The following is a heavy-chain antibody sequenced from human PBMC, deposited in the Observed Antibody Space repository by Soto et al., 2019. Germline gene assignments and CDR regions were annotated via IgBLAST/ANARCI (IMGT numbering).Heavy chain of an antibody. Sequence: ASLKVSCKVSGYTLTELSMHWVRQAPGKGLEWMGGFDPEDGETIYAQKFQGRVTMTEDTSTDTAYMELSSLRSEDTAVYYCATDLEFTTTVTTNTTSYWGQGTLVTVSS. CDR3: ATDLEFTTTVTTNTTSY. CDR2: FDPEDGET. D-gene: IGHD4-17*01. CDR1: GYTLTELS. V-gene: IGHV1-24*01. J-gene: IGHJ4*02.